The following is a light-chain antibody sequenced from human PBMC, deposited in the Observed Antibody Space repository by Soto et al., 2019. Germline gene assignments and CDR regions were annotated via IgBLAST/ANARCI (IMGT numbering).Light chain of an antibody. Sequence: EIVLTQSPGTLSLSPGERATLSCRASQVVGSSYLAWYQHKPGQAPRLLISGASTGATGIPPRFRGSGSGTEFTLTVDTLQSEDIAIYYCQQYYHWPVTFGGGTKVDIK. V-gene: IGKV3-15*01. J-gene: IGKJ4*01. CDR1: QVVGSS. CDR3: QQYYHWPVT. CDR2: GAS.